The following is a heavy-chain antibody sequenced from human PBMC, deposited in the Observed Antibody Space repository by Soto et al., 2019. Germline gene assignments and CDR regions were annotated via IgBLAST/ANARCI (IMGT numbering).Heavy chain of an antibody. CDR3: AKAWGQSYPGSRVFDF. CDR1: GFTFSHYG. CDR2: SWSGGRGE. V-gene: IGHV3-33*06. J-gene: IGHJ4*02. D-gene: IGHD3-10*01. Sequence: QVQLVESGGGVVQPGTSLRLSCAASGFTFSHYGIHWVRQAPGKGLEWVGLSWSGGRGEDCADSVRGRFTISRDNSKNTLYLQMNSLRVEDTAIYYCAKAWGQSYPGSRVFDFWGQGTRVTVSS.